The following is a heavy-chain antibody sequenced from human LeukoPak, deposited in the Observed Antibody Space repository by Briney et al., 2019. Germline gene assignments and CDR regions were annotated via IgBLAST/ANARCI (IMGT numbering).Heavy chain of an antibody. Sequence: GGSLRLSSAASGFTFSSYEMNWVRQAPGKGLEWVSYISSTGSTIYYADSVKGRFTISRDNAKNSLYLQLNSLRAEDTAVYYCARVHRSSAWKFDSWGQGTLVTVSS. CDR1: GFTFSSYE. J-gene: IGHJ4*02. CDR2: ISSTGSTI. D-gene: IGHD6-19*01. CDR3: ARVHRSSAWKFDS. V-gene: IGHV3-48*03.